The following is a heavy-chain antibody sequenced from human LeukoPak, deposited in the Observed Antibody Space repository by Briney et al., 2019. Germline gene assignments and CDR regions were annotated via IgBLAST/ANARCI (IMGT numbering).Heavy chain of an antibody. CDR3: ARDKQGNNWFDP. J-gene: IGHJ5*02. CDR1: GYTFTSYY. D-gene: IGHD6-13*01. CDR2: INPSGGST. Sequence: GASVKVSCKASGYTFTSYYMHWVRQAPGQGLEWMGIINPSGGSTSYAQKFRGRVTMTRDMSTSTVYMELSSLRSEDTAVYYCARDKQGNNWFDPWGQGTLVTVSS. V-gene: IGHV1-46*01.